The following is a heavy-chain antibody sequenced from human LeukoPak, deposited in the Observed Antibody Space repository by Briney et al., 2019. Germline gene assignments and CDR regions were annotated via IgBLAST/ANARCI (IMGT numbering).Heavy chain of an antibody. V-gene: IGHV1-46*01. CDR3: ARDNGGWYVDY. CDR2: INPSGGST. Sequence: ASVKVSCKASGYTFTSYYMHWVRQAPGQGLEWMGIINPSGGSTSYAQKFQGRVTMTRDTSMSTVYMELSSLRSEDTAVYYCARDNGGWYVDYWGQGTLVTVSS. J-gene: IGHJ4*02. CDR1: GYTFTSYY. D-gene: IGHD6-19*01.